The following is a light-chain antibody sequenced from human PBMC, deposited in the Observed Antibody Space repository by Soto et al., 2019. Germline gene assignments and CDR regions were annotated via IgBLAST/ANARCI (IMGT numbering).Light chain of an antibody. CDR3: QQYYSFPWT. CDR1: QSVIYSSNNENY. Sequence: DIVMTQSPDALAVSLGDRATINCKSSQSVIYSSNNENYLAWYQQKPGQPPKLLIYWASNRKSGVPDRVSGSGSGTDFTLTISSLQAEDVAVYYCQQYYSFPWTFGQGTKVDIK. V-gene: IGKV4-1*01. J-gene: IGKJ1*01. CDR2: WAS.